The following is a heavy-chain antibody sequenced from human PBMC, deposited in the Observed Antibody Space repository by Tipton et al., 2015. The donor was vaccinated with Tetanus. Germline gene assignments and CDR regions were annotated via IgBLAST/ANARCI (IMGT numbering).Heavy chain of an antibody. D-gene: IGHD6-13*01. CDR2: IYYSGST. Sequence: GLVKPSETLSLTCTVSGDSIRSSSYYWGWIRQPPGKGLEWIGNIYYSGSTYYNPSLKSRVTMSEDTSKNHFALRLNSVTATDTAVYYCARYFGYSGRWYFDYWGQGALVAVSS. CDR1: GDSIRSSSYY. V-gene: IGHV4-39*01. J-gene: IGHJ4*02. CDR3: ARYFGYSGRWYFDY.